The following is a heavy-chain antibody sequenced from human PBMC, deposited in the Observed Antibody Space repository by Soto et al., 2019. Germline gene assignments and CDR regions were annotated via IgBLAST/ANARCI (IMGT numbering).Heavy chain of an antibody. CDR3: ARGGHVVVVTAALDY. CDR1: GDTFTDYY. J-gene: IGHJ4*02. Sequence: QVQLMQSGAEVKKPGASVKVSCKASGDTFTDYYIHWVRQAPGQGLEWMGTVNPSGGHTTYAQHFRGRVTMTRDTSTSTLYMELTSLTSEDTAVYYCARGGHVVVVTAALDYWGQRTLVTVSS. D-gene: IGHD2-21*02. V-gene: IGHV1-46*01. CDR2: VNPSGGHT.